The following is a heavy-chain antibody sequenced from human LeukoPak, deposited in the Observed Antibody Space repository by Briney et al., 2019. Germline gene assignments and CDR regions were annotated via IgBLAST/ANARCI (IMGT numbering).Heavy chain of an antibody. CDR3: ARGSSDSSGWYNFDY. D-gene: IGHD6-19*01. Sequence: PSETLSLTCTVPGGSISSYYWSWIRQPPGKGLEWIGYIYYSGSTNYNPSLKSRVTISVDTSKNQFSLKLSSVTAADTAVYYCARGSSDSSGWYNFDYWGQGTLVTVSS. V-gene: IGHV4-59*01. J-gene: IGHJ4*02. CDR1: GGSISSYY. CDR2: IYYSGST.